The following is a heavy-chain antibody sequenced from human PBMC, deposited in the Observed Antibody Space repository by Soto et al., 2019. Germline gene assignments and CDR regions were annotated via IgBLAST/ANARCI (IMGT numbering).Heavy chain of an antibody. V-gene: IGHV3-23*01. CDR3: AKGGVSGFWSGYPISSFDY. CDR2: ISGSGGST. CDR1: LFTFSIYA. D-gene: IGHD3-3*01. Sequence: PGGSLRLSCSASLFTFSIYAMSCVRQAPGKGLEWVSAISGSGGSTYYADSVKGRFTISRDNSKNTLYLQMNSLRAEDTAVYYCAKGGVSGFWSGYPISSFDYWGQGTLVTVSS. J-gene: IGHJ4*02.